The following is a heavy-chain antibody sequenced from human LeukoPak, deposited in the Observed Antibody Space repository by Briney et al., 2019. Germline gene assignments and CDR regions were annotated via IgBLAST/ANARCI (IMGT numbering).Heavy chain of an antibody. Sequence: SQTLSLTCAVSGGSISSGGYSWSWIRQPPGKGLEWIGYIYHSGSTYYNPSLKSRVTISVDRSKNQFSLKLSSVTAADTAVYYCARGGYSYGLDYWGPGTLVTVSS. CDR1: GGSISSGGYS. D-gene: IGHD5-18*01. CDR3: ARGGYSYGLDY. CDR2: IYHSGST. V-gene: IGHV4-30-2*01. J-gene: IGHJ4*02.